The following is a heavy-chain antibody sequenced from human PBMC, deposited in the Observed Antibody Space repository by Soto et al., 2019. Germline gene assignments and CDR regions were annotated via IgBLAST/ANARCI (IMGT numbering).Heavy chain of an antibody. CDR3: AKDLVDYDIFAGYHDAFYI. J-gene: IGHJ3*02. V-gene: IGHV3-23*01. CDR1: GFTFSSYA. Sequence: GGSLRLSCAASGFTFSSYAMSWVRQAPGKGLEWVSAISGSGGSTYYADSVKGRFTISRDNSKNTLYLQMNSLRAEDTAVYYCAKDLVDYDIFAGYHDAFYICAQGTIVTVSS. CDR2: ISGSGGST. D-gene: IGHD3-9*01.